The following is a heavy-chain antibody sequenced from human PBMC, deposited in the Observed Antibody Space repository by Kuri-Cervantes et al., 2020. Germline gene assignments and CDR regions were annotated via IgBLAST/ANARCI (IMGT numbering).Heavy chain of an antibody. CDR3: ARSGSYSLIDH. V-gene: IGHV1-2*02. CDR2: INPSSGGT. D-gene: IGHD1-26*01. J-gene: IGHJ4*02. Sequence: ASVKVSCKASGYTFTGYYMHWVRQDPGQGLEWMGWINPSSGGTNYAQKFQGRVTMTRDTSISTAYMDLRRLRSADTAIYYCARSGSYSLIDHWGQGTLVTVSS. CDR1: GYTFTGYY.